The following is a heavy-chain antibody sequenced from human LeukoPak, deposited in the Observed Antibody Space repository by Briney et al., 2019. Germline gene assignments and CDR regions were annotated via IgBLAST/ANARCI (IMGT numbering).Heavy chain of an antibody. CDR3: AKEEYSSGIDY. CDR1: GFTFSSYG. Sequence: GGSLRLSCAASGFTFSSYGMHWVRQAPGKGLEWVAVISYGGSNKYYADSVKGRFTISRDNSKNTLYLQMNSLRAEDTAVYYCAKEEYSSGIDYWGQGTLVTVSS. J-gene: IGHJ4*02. CDR2: ISYGGSNK. V-gene: IGHV3-30*18. D-gene: IGHD6-25*01.